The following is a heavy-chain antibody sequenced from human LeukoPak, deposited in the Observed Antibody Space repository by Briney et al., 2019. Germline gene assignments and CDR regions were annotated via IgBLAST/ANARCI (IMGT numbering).Heavy chain of an antibody. CDR3: ARGAESDY. CDR2: LSGDGATI. J-gene: IGHJ4*02. V-gene: IGHV3-11*04. Sequence: GGSLRLSCEASGFTFSDYYMSWVRQAPEKGLEWLSYLSGDGATIYYADSVRGRFTISRDNAKSTLYLQMNSLRADDTAVYFCARGAESDYWGQGTLVTVSS. CDR1: GFTFSDYY.